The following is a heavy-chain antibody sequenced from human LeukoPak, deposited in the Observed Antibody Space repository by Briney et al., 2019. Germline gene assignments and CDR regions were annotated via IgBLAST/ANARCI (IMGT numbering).Heavy chain of an antibody. V-gene: IGHV1-8*01. CDR1: GYRFTSYD. CDR2: MNPTSGYT. CDR3: ARVDGPIDY. D-gene: IGHD2-15*01. J-gene: IGHJ4*02. Sequence: ASVKVSCKAPGYRFTSYDINWVRQATGQGLEWMGWMNPTSGYTGYAQKFQGRVTMTRDTSISTAYMELSGLRFEDTAVYYCARVDGPIDYWGQGTLVTVSS.